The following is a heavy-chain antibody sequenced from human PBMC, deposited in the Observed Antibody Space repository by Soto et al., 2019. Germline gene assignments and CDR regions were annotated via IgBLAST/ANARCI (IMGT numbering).Heavy chain of an antibody. CDR1: GFTFSNAW. V-gene: IGHV3-15*07. CDR2: IKSKTDGGTT. CDR3: TTDPRRVAAAGTDAFDI. D-gene: IGHD6-13*01. J-gene: IGHJ3*02. Sequence: PGGSLRLSCAASGFTFSNAWMNWVRQAPGKGLEWVGRIKSKTDGGTTDYAAPVKGRFTISRDDSKNTLYLQMNSLKTEDTAVYYCTTDPRRVAAAGTDAFDIWGQGTMVTVSS.